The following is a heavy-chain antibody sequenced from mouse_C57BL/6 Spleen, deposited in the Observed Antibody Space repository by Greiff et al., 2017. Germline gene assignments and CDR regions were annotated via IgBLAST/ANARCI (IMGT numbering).Heavy chain of an antibody. V-gene: IGHV8-12*01. CDR2: IYWDDDK. CDR1: GFSLSTSGMG. J-gene: IGHJ4*01. Sequence: QVTLKVSGPGILQSSQTLSLTCSFSGFSLSTSGMGVSWIRQPSGKGLEWLAHIYWDDDKRYNPSLKSRLTISKDTSRNQVFLKITSVDTADTATYYCARSGGYDGYYDYYAMDYWGQGTSVTVSS. CDR3: ARSGGYDGYYDYYAMDY. D-gene: IGHD2-3*01.